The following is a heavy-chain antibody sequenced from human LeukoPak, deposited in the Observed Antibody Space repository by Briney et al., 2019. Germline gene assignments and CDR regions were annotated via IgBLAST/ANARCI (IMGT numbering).Heavy chain of an antibody. Sequence: SSETMSPTCTVSCSSVSSSSDYWGWIRQPPGKGLEWIGSIYYSGSTYYNPSLKSRVTISVDTSKNQFSLKLSAVTTAHTPEYYCARHDIYDSSYIRFDPWGQRTLVTVSS. CDR2: IYYSGST. V-gene: IGHV4-39*01. D-gene: IGHD3-22*01. J-gene: IGHJ5*02. CDR1: CSSVSSSSDY. CDR3: ARHDIYDSSYIRFDP.